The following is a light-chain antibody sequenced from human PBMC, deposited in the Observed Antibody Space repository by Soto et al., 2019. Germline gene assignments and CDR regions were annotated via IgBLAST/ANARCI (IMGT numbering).Light chain of an antibody. CDR1: SSDVGGYNY. CDR2: DVS. J-gene: IGLJ1*01. V-gene: IGLV2-14*01. CDR3: SSYTTSNTRQIV. Sequence: NQPASGTGAPGEARSIFRKKTSSDVGGYNYVSWYQQHPGKAPKFMIYDVSNRPSGVSNRFSGSKSGNTASLTISGLQAEDEADYYCSSYTTSNTRQIVFGTGTKVTVL.